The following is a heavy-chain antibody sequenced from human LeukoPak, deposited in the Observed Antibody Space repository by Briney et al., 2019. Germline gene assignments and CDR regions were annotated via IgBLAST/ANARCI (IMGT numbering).Heavy chain of an antibody. D-gene: IGHD3-22*01. CDR1: GASISTYY. CDR2: IYYSGST. Sequence: PSETLSLTCTVSGASISTYYWSWIRQPPGKGLEWIGYIYYSGSTNYNPSLKSRVTISVDTSKNQFSLKLSSVTAADTAVYYCSGRNYYDSSGYFSNMDVLGKGTTVTVSS. V-gene: IGHV4-59*01. J-gene: IGHJ6*03. CDR3: SGRNYYDSSGYFSNMDV.